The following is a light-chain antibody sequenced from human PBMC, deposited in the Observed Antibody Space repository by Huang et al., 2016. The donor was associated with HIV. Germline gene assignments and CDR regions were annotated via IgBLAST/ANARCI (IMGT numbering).Light chain of an antibody. CDR2: GAA. Sequence: IVMTQSPAALSVSLGERVILSCRASQSVGTKIAWYFQRPGQARRLLIYGAAPRASGTPARFSGSGSGTDFNLTISSLQSEDFAVYHCQQYNTWPPNYTFGQGTKLETK. CDR3: QQYNTWPPNYT. V-gene: IGKV3-15*01. J-gene: IGKJ2*01. CDR1: QSVGTK.